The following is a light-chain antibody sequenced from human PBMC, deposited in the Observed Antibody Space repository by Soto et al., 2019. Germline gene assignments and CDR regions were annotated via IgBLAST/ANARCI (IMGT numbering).Light chain of an antibody. CDR1: SSNIGAGYD. CDR3: QSHDSSLNSWV. J-gene: IGLJ3*02. Sequence: QSVLTQPPSMSGAPGQRVTISCTGCSSNIGAGYDVHWYQLLPGTAPKLLIYGNTSRPSGVPDRFSGSKSGTSASLAITGLRAEDEANYYCQSHDSSLNSWVFGGGTKLTV. V-gene: IGLV1-40*01. CDR2: GNT.